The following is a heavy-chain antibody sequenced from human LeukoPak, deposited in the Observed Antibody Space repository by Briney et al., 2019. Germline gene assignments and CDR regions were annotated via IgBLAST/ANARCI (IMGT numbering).Heavy chain of an antibody. V-gene: IGHV3-48*03. CDR1: GFTFSSYE. J-gene: IGHJ4*02. CDR3: ASSDCSGGSCYYDY. CDR2: ISSSGSTI. Sequence: GGSLGLSCAASGFTFSSYEMNWVRQAPGKGLEWVSYISSSGSTIYYADSVKGRFTISRDNAKNSLYLQMNSLRAEDTAVYYCASSDCSGGSCYYDYWGQGTLVTVSS. D-gene: IGHD2-15*01.